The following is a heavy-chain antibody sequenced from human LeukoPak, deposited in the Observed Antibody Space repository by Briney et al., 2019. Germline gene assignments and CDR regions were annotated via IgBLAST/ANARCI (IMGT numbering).Heavy chain of an antibody. V-gene: IGHV3-30-3*01. J-gene: IGHJ6*02. CDR3: ARVYYDILTGSYGMDV. CDR2: ISYDGSNK. CDR1: GFTFSSYA. D-gene: IGHD3-9*01. Sequence: PGGSLRLSCAASGFTFSSYAMHWVRQAPGKGLEWVAVISYDGSNKYYADSVKGRFTISRDNSKNTLYLQMNSLRAEDTAVYYCARVYYDILTGSYGMDVWGQGTTVTVSS.